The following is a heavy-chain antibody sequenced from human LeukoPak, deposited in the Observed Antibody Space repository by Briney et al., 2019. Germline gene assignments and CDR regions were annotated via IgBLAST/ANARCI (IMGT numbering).Heavy chain of an antibody. CDR3: ARDHDMVKNFYYGMDV. V-gene: IGHV4-4*07. D-gene: IGHD2-15*01. CDR2: IYTTGQI. CDR1: GISSGSFY. Sequence: SETLSLTCSVHGISSGSFYWSWIRQPAGKGLEWIGRIYTTGQIFYNPSLKGRVTMSVDTSKNQVSLKLSSVTAEDTAVYYCARDHDMVKNFYYGMDVWGQGTTVTVSS. J-gene: IGHJ6*02.